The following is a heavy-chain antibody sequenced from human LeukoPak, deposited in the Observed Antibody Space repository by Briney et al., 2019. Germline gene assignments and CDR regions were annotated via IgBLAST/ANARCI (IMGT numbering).Heavy chain of an antibody. D-gene: IGHD3-3*01. CDR1: GGSISSYY. CDR2: IYTSGST. Sequence: PSETLSLTCTVSGGSISSYYWSWIRQPAGKGLEWIGRIYTSGSTNYNPSLKSRVTMSVDTSKNQFSLKLSSVTAADTAVYYCGGGEYDFWSGPTNAMDVWGKGTTVTVSS. V-gene: IGHV4-4*07. J-gene: IGHJ6*03. CDR3: GGGEYDFWSGPTNAMDV.